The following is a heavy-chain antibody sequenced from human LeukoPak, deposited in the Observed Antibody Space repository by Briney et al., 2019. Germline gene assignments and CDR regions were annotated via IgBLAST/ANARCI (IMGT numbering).Heavy chain of an antibody. V-gene: IGHV3-21*01. CDR1: GFTFSSYS. CDR2: ISSSSSYI. J-gene: IGHJ6*03. Sequence: GGSLRLSCAGSGFTFSSYSMNWVRQAPGKGLEWVSSISSSSSYIYYADSVKGRFTISRDNAKNSLYLQMNSLRAEDTAVYYCARDQRSLSGSYEYYYYYYMDVWGKGTTVTVSS. D-gene: IGHD1-26*01. CDR3: ARDQRSLSGSYEYYYYYYMDV.